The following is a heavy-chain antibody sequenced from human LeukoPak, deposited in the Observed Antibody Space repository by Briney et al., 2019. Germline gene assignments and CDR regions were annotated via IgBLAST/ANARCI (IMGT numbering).Heavy chain of an antibody. Sequence: GGSLRLSCAASGFTFGSYWMSWVRQPPGKGLEWVANIKQDGSERYYVDSVKGRFTISRDNAKKSVYLQMNSLRGEDTAVYYCATDGGPFDDWGQGTLVTVSS. CDR3: ATDGGPFDD. CDR2: IKQDGSER. V-gene: IGHV3-7*01. CDR1: GFTFGSYW. J-gene: IGHJ4*02. D-gene: IGHD3-3*01.